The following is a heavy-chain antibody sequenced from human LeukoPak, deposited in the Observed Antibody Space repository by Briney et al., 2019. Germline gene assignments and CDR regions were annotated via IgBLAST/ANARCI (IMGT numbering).Heavy chain of an antibody. J-gene: IGHJ4*02. Sequence: SETLSLTCTVSGGSISSSSYYWGWIRQPPGKGLEWIGSIYYSGSTYYNPSLKSRVTISVDTSKNQFSLKLSSVTAADTAVYYCARVPVYYDFWSGYSGGTNFDYWGQGTLVTVSS. D-gene: IGHD3-3*01. CDR2: IYYSGST. CDR3: ARVPVYYDFWSGYSGGTNFDY. V-gene: IGHV4-39*07. CDR1: GGSISSSSYY.